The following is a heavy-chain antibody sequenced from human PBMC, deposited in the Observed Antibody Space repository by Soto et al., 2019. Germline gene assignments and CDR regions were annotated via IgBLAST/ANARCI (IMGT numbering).Heavy chain of an antibody. CDR2: IYYSGST. J-gene: IGHJ4*02. CDR3: ARVGGLAPRTFAY. D-gene: IGHD6-6*01. Sequence: PSETLSLTCTVSGGSISDFYWSWIRQPPGKGLEWIGYIYYSGSTNYNPSLKSRVTISVDTSKNQFSLNLRSMSPADTAVYYCARVGGLAPRTFAYWGPGTLVTV. V-gene: IGHV4-59*01. CDR1: GGSISDFY.